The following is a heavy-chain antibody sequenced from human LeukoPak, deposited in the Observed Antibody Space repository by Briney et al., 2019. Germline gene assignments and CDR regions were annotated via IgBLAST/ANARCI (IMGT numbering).Heavy chain of an antibody. CDR2: ISSSSSYI. D-gene: IGHD2-2*01. J-gene: IGHJ4*02. V-gene: IGHV3-21*01. Sequence: GGSLRLSCAASGFTFSSYSMNWVRQAPGKGLEWVSSISSSSSYIYYADSVKGRFTISRDNAKNSLYLQMNSLRAEDTAVYYCARASLSSTPFAEDFDYWGQGTLVTVSS. CDR1: GFTFSSYS. CDR3: ARASLSSTPFAEDFDY.